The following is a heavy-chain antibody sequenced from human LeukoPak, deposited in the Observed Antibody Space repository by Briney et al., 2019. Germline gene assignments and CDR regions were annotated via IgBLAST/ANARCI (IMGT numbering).Heavy chain of an antibody. V-gene: IGHV3-23*01. CDR2: ISGSGDST. D-gene: IGHD2-2*01. Sequence: PGGSLRLSCAASGFTFSNYAMNWVRQAPGKGLEWVSAISGSGDSTYYADSAKGRFTISRDNSKNTLYFQMNSLRVEDTAIYYCAKRGMTCSTTRCNIDYWGQGTLVTVSS. J-gene: IGHJ4*02. CDR1: GFTFSNYA. CDR3: AKRGMTCSTTRCNIDY.